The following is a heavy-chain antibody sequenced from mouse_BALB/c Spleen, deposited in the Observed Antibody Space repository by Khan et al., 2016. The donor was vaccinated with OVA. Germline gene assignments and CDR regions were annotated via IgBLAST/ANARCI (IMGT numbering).Heavy chain of an antibody. CDR1: GYSFTGYY. CDR2: INPYNGAT. D-gene: IGHD2-14*01. Sequence: VQLQQSGPELVRPGASVKISCKASGYSFTGYYMHWVKQSHVKSLEWIGRINPYNGATTYNQNFTDKASLTVDKSSSTPYLQLHRLTSADSAVYYGKGGGTATYAWFPYWGQGTLVTVSA. V-gene: IGHV1-42*01. CDR3: KGGGTATYAWFPY. J-gene: IGHJ3*01.